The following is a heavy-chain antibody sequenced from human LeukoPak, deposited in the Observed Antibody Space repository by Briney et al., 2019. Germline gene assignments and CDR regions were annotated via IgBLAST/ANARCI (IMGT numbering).Heavy chain of an antibody. CDR2: ISSSGSTT. J-gene: IGHJ4*02. CDR3: ARDGLVGPFSY. Sequence: GGSLRLSCAASGFTFSSYEMNWVRQAPGKGLEWVSYISSSGSTTYYADSVKGRFTISRDNSKNTLYLQMNSLRVEDTAVYYCARDGLVGPFSYWGQGTLVTVSS. V-gene: IGHV3-48*03. D-gene: IGHD1-26*01. CDR1: GFTFSSYE.